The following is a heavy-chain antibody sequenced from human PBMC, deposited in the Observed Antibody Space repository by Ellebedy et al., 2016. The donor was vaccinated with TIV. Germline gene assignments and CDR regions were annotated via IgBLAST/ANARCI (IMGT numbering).Heavy chain of an antibody. CDR2: INRDGSSA. CDR1: GFTFSNYW. D-gene: IGHD6-19*01. CDR3: ARGGRDQWLIDY. J-gene: IGHJ4*02. Sequence: PGGSLRLSCAASGFTFSNYWMHWVRQAPVKGLVWLSRINRDGSSANYADSVKGRFSISRDNSKNTLYVQMNSLRAEYTAVYYCARGGRDQWLIDYWGQGTLVTVSS. V-gene: IGHV3-74*01.